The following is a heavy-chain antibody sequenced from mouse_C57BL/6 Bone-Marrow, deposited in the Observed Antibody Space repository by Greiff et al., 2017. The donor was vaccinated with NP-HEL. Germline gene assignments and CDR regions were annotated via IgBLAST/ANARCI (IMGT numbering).Heavy chain of an antibody. Sequence: EVHLVESGGGLVQSGRSLRLSCATSGFTFSDFYMEWVRQAPGKGLEWIAASRNKANDYTTEYSASVKGRFIVSRDTSQSILYLQMNALRAEDTAIYYCARDAGGRRDWFAYWGQGTLVTVSA. D-gene: IGHD3-1*01. CDR3: ARDAGGRRDWFAY. CDR2: SRNKANDYTT. V-gene: IGHV7-1*01. CDR1: GFTFSDFY. J-gene: IGHJ3*01.